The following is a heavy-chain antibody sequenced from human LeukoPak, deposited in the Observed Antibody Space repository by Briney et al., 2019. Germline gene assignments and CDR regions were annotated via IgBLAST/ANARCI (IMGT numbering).Heavy chain of an antibody. CDR2: ISAYNGNT. V-gene: IGHV1-18*01. J-gene: IGHJ4*02. D-gene: IGHD3-3*01. Sequence: GASVKVSCKASGYTFPSYGISWVRQDPGQGLEWIGWISAYNGNTNYAQKLQGRVTMTTDTSTSTAYMELRSLRSDDTAVYYCARGYRATIFGVVPLVDYWGQGTLVTVSS. CDR3: ARGYRATIFGVVPLVDY. CDR1: GYTFPSYG.